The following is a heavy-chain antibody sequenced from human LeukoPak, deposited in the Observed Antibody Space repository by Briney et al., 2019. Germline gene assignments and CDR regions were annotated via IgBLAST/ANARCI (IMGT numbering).Heavy chain of an antibody. J-gene: IGHJ4*02. Sequence: GGSLRLSCAASGFTFSSYAMSWVRQAPGKGLEWVSAISGSGGSTCYADSVKGRFTISRDNSKNTLYLQMNSLRAEDTAVYYCAKHSGLVRSYGYTDYWGQGTLVTVSS. CDR1: GFTFSSYA. D-gene: IGHD5-18*01. CDR3: AKHSGLVRSYGYTDY. CDR2: ISGSGGST. V-gene: IGHV3-23*01.